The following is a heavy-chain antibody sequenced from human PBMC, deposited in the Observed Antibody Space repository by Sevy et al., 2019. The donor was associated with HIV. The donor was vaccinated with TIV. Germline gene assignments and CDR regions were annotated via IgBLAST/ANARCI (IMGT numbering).Heavy chain of an antibody. V-gene: IGHV1-18*04. CDR1: GYTFTTYG. J-gene: IGHJ5*01. D-gene: IGHD2-21*02. CDR2: ISAYNGDT. Sequence: ASVKVSCKTSGYTFTTYGIIWVQQAPGQGLEWMGWISAYNGDTNYAQKLQGRVSMTTDTSTSTAYLEVRSLRSDDTAVYYCARAATVVTPDSWGQGTLVTVSS. CDR3: ARAATVVTPDS.